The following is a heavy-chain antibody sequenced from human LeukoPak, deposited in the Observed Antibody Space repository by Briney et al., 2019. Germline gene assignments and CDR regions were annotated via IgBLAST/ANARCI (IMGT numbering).Heavy chain of an antibody. V-gene: IGHV3-30*18. CDR2: ISYDGSNK. J-gene: IGHJ5*02. D-gene: IGHD2-21*01. CDR1: GFTFSSYG. CDR3: AKDPGLFWWRNGGWFDP. Sequence: GRSLRLSCAASGFTFSSYGMHWVRQAPGKGLEWVAVISYDGSNKYYADSVKGRFTISRDNSKNTLYLQMNSLRAEDTAVYYCAKDPGLFWWRNGGWFDPWGQGTLVTVSS.